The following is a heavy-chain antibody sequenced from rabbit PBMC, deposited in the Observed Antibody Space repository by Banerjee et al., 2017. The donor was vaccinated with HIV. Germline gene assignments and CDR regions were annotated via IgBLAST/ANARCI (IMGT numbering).Heavy chain of an antibody. Sequence: QSLEESGGDLVKPGASLTLTCTASGFSFGQDMCWVRQAPGKGLGWIGCIDTRYGNTYYASWAKGRFTISSTSSSTVTLQMTSLTAADTATYFCARDDKYNGYSDWVLWGPGTLVTVS. J-gene: IGHJ4*01. CDR2: IDTRYGNT. CDR1: GFSFGQD. CDR3: ARDDKYNGYSDWVL. V-gene: IGHV1S40*01. D-gene: IGHD2-1*01.